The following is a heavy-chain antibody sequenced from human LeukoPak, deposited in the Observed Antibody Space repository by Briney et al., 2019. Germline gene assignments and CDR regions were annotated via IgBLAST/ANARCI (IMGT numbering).Heavy chain of an antibody. CDR1: GGSISSYY. J-gene: IGHJ5*02. CDR3: ARALRSGWFDP. D-gene: IGHD5-12*01. V-gene: IGHV4-59*01. CDR2: IYYSGST. Sequence: SETLSLTCTVSGGSISSYYWSWIRQPPGKGLEWIGYIYYSGSTNYNPSLKSRVTISVDTSKNQFSLKLSSVTAADTAVYYCARALRSGWFDPWGQGTLVTVSS.